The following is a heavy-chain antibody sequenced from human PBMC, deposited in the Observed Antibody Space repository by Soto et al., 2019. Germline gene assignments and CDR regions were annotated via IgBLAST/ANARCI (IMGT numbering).Heavy chain of an antibody. J-gene: IGHJ4*02. V-gene: IGHV4-39*01. Sequence: QMQLQESGPGLVKPSETLSLTCTVSGGSISSRNYYWGWIRQPPGKGLEWIGSISYSGSTYYSPSLKRRVTISVDMSKNQFSLKLTSVTAADTAVFYCARQAQYSGYDYWGQGTLVTVSS. CDR2: ISYSGST. CDR1: GGSISSRNYY. D-gene: IGHD5-12*01. CDR3: ARQAQYSGYDY.